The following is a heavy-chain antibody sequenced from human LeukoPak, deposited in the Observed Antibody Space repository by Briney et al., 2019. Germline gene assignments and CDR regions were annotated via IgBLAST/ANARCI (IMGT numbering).Heavy chain of an antibody. Sequence: GRSLRLSCAASGFTFSSYVMHWVRQAPGKGLEWVAIISYDGSNEYYADSVKGRFTISRDNSKNTLYLQMNSLRAADTAVYYCARGKGTSYLSSFDYWGQGTLVTVSS. CDR3: ARGKGTSYLSSFDY. CDR1: GFTFSSYV. V-gene: IGHV3-30*04. CDR2: ISYDGSNE. D-gene: IGHD6-6*01. J-gene: IGHJ4*02.